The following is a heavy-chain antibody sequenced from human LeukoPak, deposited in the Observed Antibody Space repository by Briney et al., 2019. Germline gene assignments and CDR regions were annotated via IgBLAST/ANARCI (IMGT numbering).Heavy chain of an antibody. J-gene: IGHJ6*02. CDR2: INHSGST. CDR1: GGSFSGYY. CDR3: ARGPYYYGMDV. V-gene: IGHV4-34*01. Sequence: SETLSLTCAVYGGSFSGYYWSWIRQPPGKGLEWIGEINHSGSTDYNPSLKSRVTISVDTSKNQFSLKLSSVTAADTAVYYCARGPYYYGMDVWGQGTTVTVSS.